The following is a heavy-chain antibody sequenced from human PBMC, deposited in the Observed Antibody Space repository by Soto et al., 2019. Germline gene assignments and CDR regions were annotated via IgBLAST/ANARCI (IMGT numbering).Heavy chain of an antibody. Sequence: VASVKVSCKSSGFTFTSYAIHWLRQAPGQRPQWMGWINGGSVNTKYSQDFQGRVTFTRDTFATTAYLELSSLRSEDTAVYYCARVPPWGNSAGDYYIQHYDSWGQGTPVTVSS. CDR2: INGGSVNT. V-gene: IGHV1-3*01. D-gene: IGHD3-10*01. CDR1: GFTFTSYA. CDR3: ARVPPWGNSAGDYYIQHYDS. J-gene: IGHJ4*02.